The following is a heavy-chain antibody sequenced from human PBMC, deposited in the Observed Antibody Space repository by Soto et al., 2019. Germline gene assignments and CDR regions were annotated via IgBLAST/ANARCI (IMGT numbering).Heavy chain of an antibody. D-gene: IGHD2-21*01. CDR1: GFIFGGNG. CDR3: ARDIGGNDYFD. V-gene: IGHV3-33*01. J-gene: IGHJ4*02. CDR2: IWFDGSQQ. Sequence: QVQLVESGGGVVQPGRSLRLSCAASGFIFGGNGMHWVRQAPGKGLEWVAMIWFDGSQQIYAGSVQGRFIISRDNSKSRLDLEMNSLRVEDTAVYYCARDIGGNDYFDWGKGTLVTVSS.